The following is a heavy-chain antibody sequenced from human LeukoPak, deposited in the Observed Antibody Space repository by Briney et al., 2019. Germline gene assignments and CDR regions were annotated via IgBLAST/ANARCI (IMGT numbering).Heavy chain of an antibody. V-gene: IGHV4-61*02. CDR1: GGSISSGSYY. CDR3: AGSIVGAPPYYFDY. CDR2: IYTSGST. D-gene: IGHD1-26*01. Sequence: SQTLSLTCTVSGGSISSGSYYWSWIRQPAGKGLEWIGRIYTSGSTNYNPSLKSRVTISVDTSKNQFSLKLSSVTAADTAVYYCAGSIVGAPPYYFDYWGQGTLVTVSS. J-gene: IGHJ4*02.